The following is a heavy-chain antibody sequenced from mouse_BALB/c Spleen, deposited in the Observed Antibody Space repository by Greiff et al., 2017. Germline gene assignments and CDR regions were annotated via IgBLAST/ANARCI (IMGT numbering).Heavy chain of an antibody. CDR1: GFTFSDYY. CDR2: ISDGGSYT. V-gene: IGHV5-4*02. Sequence: EVHLVESGGGLVKPGGSLKLSCAASGFTFSDYYLYWVRQTPEKRLEWVATISDGGSYTYYPDSVKGRFTISRDNAKNNLYLQMSSLKSEDTAMYYCASLSGTGYFDYWGQGTTLTVSS. CDR3: ASLSGTGYFDY. D-gene: IGHD4-1*01. J-gene: IGHJ2*01.